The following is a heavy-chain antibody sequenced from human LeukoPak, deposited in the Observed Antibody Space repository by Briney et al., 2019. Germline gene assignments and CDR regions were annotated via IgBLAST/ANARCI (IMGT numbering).Heavy chain of an antibody. Sequence: SVKVSCKASGGTFSSYAISWVRQAPGQGLEWMGGIIPIFGTANYAQKFQGRVTITADGSTSTAYMELSSLRSEDTAVYYCARSPTNGYYYDYWGQGTLVTVSS. CDR1: GGTFSSYA. D-gene: IGHD3-22*01. CDR3: ARSPTNGYYYDY. V-gene: IGHV1-69*13. J-gene: IGHJ4*02. CDR2: IIPIFGTA.